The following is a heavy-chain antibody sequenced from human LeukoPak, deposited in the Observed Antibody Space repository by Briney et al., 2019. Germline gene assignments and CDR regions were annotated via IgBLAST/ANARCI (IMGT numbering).Heavy chain of an antibody. V-gene: IGHV1-46*01. J-gene: IGHJ4*02. Sequence: ASVKVSCKASGYTFIIYYIHWVRQAPGQGPEWMGTVNPSGGSTNYAQKFQGRITMTRDTSTSTVYMELSSLKSEDTAVYYCARGKTMGDYWGQGTRVTVSS. CDR2: VNPSGGST. CDR1: GYTFIIYY. CDR3: ARGKTMGDY. D-gene: IGHD4/OR15-4a*01.